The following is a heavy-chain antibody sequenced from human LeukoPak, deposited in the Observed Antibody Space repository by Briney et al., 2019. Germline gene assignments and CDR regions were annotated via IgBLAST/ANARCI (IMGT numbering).Heavy chain of an antibody. CDR3: SKDPVPHGNGLYWFDP. V-gene: IGHV3-23*01. J-gene: IGHJ5*02. D-gene: IGHD1-14*01. CDR1: GFTFSNYA. CDR2: ISGNGAKT. Sequence: GGSLRLSCAASGFTFSNYAVSWVRQAPGKGLEWVSGISGNGAKTYYADSVKGRFTISRDNSRNTLYIQMNSLRVEDTAVYYCSKDPVPHGNGLYWFDPWGQGTLVTVSA.